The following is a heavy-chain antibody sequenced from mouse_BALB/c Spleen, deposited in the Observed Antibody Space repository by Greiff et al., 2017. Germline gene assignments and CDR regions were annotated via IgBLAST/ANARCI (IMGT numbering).Heavy chain of an antibody. V-gene: IGHV5-6-5*01. CDR1: GFTFSSYA. Sequence: EVNVVESGGGLVKPGGSLKLSCAASGFTFSSYAMSWVRQTPEKRLEWVASISSGGSTYYPDSVKGRFTISRDNARNILYLQMSSLRSEDTAMYYCARGGYDAMDYWGQGTSVTVSS. CDR2: ISSGGST. CDR3: ARGGYDAMDY. J-gene: IGHJ4*01.